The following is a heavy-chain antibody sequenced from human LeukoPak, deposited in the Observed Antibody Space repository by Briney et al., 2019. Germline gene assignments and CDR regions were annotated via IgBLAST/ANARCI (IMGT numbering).Heavy chain of an antibody. CDR1: GFMFHDYA. Sequence: GGSLRLSCAAPGFMFHDYAIHWVRQATGKGLEWVSLISGDGGSTFYADSVKGRFTISRDNSKNSLYLQMNSLRSDDTALYYCARESESSGWYDYWGQGTLVTVSS. V-gene: IGHV3-43*02. CDR2: ISGDGGST. D-gene: IGHD6-19*01. J-gene: IGHJ4*02. CDR3: ARESESSGWYDY.